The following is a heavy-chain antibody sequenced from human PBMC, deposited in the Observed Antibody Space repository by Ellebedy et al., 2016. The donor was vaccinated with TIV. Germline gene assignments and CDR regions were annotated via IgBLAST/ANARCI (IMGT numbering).Heavy chain of an antibody. D-gene: IGHD3-10*01. CDR1: GFIFSSYG. CDR2: ISYEVHNT. Sequence: GGSLRLSXAASGFIFSSYGFVWVRQAQGKGLEWVAAISYEVHNTDYADSVKGRFTISRENAKNSLFLEMTSLRAGDTAVYYCARGLYGFGEFHGMDVWGQGTTVTVSS. J-gene: IGHJ6*02. CDR3: ARGLYGFGEFHGMDV. V-gene: IGHV3-30*03.